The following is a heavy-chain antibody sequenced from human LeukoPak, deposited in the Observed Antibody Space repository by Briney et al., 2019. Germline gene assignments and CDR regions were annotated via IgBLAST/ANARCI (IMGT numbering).Heavy chain of an antibody. V-gene: IGHV4-39*01. CDR2: IYYSGST. D-gene: IGHD3-10*01. CDR1: GGSISNSSYS. Sequence: SETLSLTCTVSGGSISNSSYSGGWIRQPPGKGLEWIGSIYYSGSTYYNPSLKSRVTISVDTSKSQFSLKLSSVTAADTAVYFCARQLDYFRSGSYSDYWGQGTLVTVSS. J-gene: IGHJ4*02. CDR3: ARQLDYFRSGSYSDY.